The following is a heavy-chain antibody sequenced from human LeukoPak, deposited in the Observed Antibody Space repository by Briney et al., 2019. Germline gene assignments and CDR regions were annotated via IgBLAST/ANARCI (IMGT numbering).Heavy chain of an antibody. CDR2: INPNSGGT. Sequence: ASAKVSCKASGYTFTGYYMHWVRQAPGQGLEWMGWINPNSGGTNYAQKFQGRVTMTRDTSISTAYMELSRLRSDDTAVYYCARGEVAATTPLNWFDPWGQGTLVTVSS. J-gene: IGHJ5*02. CDR1: GYTFTGYY. V-gene: IGHV1-2*02. CDR3: ARGEVAATTPLNWFDP. D-gene: IGHD2-15*01.